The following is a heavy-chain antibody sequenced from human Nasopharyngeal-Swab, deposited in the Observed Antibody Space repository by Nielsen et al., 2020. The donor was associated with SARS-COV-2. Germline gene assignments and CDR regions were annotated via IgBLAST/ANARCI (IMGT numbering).Heavy chain of an antibody. Sequence: GGSLRLSCAASGFTFSSYAMSWVRQAPGKGLEWVSIISGSGDTTYYADSVNDRFTISRHHSTNTLYLQMNSLRVEDTALYYCAKAPYLRGLDVWGQGTTVTVSS. CDR3: AKAPYLRGLDV. CDR1: GFTFSSYA. D-gene: IGHD2-21*01. CDR2: ISGSGDTT. V-gene: IGHV3-23*01. J-gene: IGHJ6*02.